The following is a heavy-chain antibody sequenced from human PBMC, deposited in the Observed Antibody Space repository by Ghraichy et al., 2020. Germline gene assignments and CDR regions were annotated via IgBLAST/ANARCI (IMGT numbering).Heavy chain of an antibody. CDR1: GYTFTSYG. J-gene: IGHJ4*02. Sequence: ASVKVSCKASGYTFTSYGISWVRQAPGQGLEWMGWISAYNGNTNYAQKLQGRVTMTTDTSTSTAYMELRSLSSDDTAVYYCARDLELAAVYERKTQNRNDYWGQGTLVTVSS. D-gene: IGHD1-1*01. CDR3: ARDLELAAVYERKTQNRNDY. CDR2: ISAYNGNT. V-gene: IGHV1-18*01.